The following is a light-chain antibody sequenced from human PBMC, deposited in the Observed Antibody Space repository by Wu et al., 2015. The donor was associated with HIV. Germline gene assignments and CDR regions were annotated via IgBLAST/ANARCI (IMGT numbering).Light chain of an antibody. CDR3: QQFGT. CDR1: QSVTDNY. Sequence: NALTQSPGTLALSPGESATLSCRASQSVTDNYLAWYQQKPGQAPRLLMFGASTRATGIPDRFSGSGSGTVFTLTISRLEPEDFAVYYCQQFGTFGGGTTVEIK. J-gene: IGKJ4*01. CDR2: GAS. V-gene: IGKV3-20*01.